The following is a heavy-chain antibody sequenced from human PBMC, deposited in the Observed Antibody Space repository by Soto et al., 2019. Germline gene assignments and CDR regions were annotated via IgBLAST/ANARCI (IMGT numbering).Heavy chain of an antibody. Sequence: QVQLVQSGAEVKKPGSSVKVSCKASGGTFSSYAISWVRQAPGQGLEWMGGIIPIFGTANYAQKFQGRVTITADESTSTAYMELSSLRSEDTAVYYCANHTPGIAAAGTRLRYYYYGMDVWGQGTTVTVSS. D-gene: IGHD6-13*01. CDR1: GGTFSSYA. CDR2: IIPIFGTA. V-gene: IGHV1-69*01. J-gene: IGHJ6*02. CDR3: ANHTPGIAAAGTRLRYYYYGMDV.